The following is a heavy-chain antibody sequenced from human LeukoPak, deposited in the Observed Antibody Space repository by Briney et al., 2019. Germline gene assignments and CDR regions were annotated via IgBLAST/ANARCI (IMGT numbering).Heavy chain of an antibody. CDR1: GFTFSSYS. CDR2: ISSSSSYI. D-gene: IGHD4-23*01. Sequence: GGSLRLSCAASGFTFSSYSMNWVRQAPGKGLEWVSSISSSSSYIYYADSVKGRFTISGDNAKNSLYLQMNSLRAEDTAVYYCARERRIYGGNSYYYYGMDVWGQGTTVTVSS. CDR3: ARERRIYGGNSYYYYGMDV. V-gene: IGHV3-21*01. J-gene: IGHJ6*02.